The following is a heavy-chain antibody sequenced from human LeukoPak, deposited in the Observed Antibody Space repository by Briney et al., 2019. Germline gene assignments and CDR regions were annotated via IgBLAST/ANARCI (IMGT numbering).Heavy chain of an antibody. D-gene: IGHD2-21*01. CDR1: GFTLTNYW. Sequence: GVPLRLSCAASGFTLTNYWMSCVRQAPGKGLEWVARMRQEGRDIHYRDCVEGRFPISRDNAKGSLFLQMNSLRAEDTAVYFCARGCYYRFDQWGQGTLVTVSS. CDR3: ARGCYYRFDQ. J-gene: IGHJ4*02. CDR2: MRQEGRDI. V-gene: IGHV3-7*01.